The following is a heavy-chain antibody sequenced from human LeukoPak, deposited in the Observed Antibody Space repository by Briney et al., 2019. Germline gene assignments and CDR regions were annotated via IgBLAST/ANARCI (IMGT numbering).Heavy chain of an antibody. Sequence: SETLSLTCAVSGYSMSSGSYWGWIRQPPGKGLEWIGSIYHSGSTYYYPSLKSRVTISVDTSKNQFSLKVSSVTAADTAVYYCARVGGPFDAWGQGTLVTVSS. J-gene: IGHJ5*02. CDR3: ARVGGPFDA. CDR2: IYHSGST. V-gene: IGHV4-38-2*01. CDR1: GYSMSSGSY.